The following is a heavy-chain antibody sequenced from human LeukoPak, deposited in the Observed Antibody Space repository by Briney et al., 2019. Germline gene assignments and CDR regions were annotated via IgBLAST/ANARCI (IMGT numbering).Heavy chain of an antibody. Sequence: GGSLRLSCAASGFTFSSYEMNWVRQAPGKGLEYVSSISHNGESTFYANSVKGRFTISRDNSKNTLYLQMGSLRPEDTAVYYCARDGPGYSSGWYWFDPWGQGTLVTVSS. CDR3: ARDGPGYSSGWYWFDP. CDR1: GFTFSSYE. J-gene: IGHJ5*02. D-gene: IGHD6-19*01. V-gene: IGHV3-64*01. CDR2: ISHNGEST.